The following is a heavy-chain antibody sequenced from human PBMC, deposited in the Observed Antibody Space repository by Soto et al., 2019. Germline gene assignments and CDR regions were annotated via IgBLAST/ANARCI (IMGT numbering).Heavy chain of an antibody. CDR1: GFTFSSYA. V-gene: IGHV3-23*01. Sequence: PVGSLRLSCAASGFTFSSYAMSWVRQAPGKGLEWVSAISGSGGSTYYADSVKGRFTISRDNSKNTLYLQMNSLRAEDTAVYYCAKDGYCSSTSCYLNWFDPWGQGTLVTVSS. D-gene: IGHD2-2*03. CDR2: ISGSGGST. J-gene: IGHJ5*02. CDR3: AKDGYCSSTSCYLNWFDP.